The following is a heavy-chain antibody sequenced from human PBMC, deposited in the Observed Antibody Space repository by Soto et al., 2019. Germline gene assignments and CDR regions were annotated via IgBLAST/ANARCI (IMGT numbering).Heavy chain of an antibody. J-gene: IGHJ4*02. CDR3: AKTITTIGVSSTGRGALLDN. CDR1: GFTFSVFS. V-gene: IGHV3-30*18. CDR2: ISNDGNSE. Sequence: QVQLVESGGGVVQPGRSLRLSCAASGFTFSVFSMHWVRQAPGKGLEWVAVISNDGNSEHYADSVKGRFTISRDNSKNTFYLQMNSLSVEDTAVYYCAKTITTIGVSSTGRGALLDNWGQGILVSVSS. D-gene: IGHD3-3*01.